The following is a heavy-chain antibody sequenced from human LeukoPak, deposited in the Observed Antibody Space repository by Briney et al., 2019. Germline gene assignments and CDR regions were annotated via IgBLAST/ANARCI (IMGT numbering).Heavy chain of an antibody. V-gene: IGHV5-51*01. Sequence: GESLKISCKGSGYSFATYWIGWVRQMPGKGLEWMAIIYPIDSNTKYSPPFQGQVTISADKSISTAYLQWSSLKASDTAMYYCARLGPGGSAYYYYYMDVWGKGTTVTVSS. D-gene: IGHD3-16*01. CDR3: ARLGPGGSAYYYYYMDV. CDR2: IYPIDSNT. CDR1: GYSFATYW. J-gene: IGHJ6*03.